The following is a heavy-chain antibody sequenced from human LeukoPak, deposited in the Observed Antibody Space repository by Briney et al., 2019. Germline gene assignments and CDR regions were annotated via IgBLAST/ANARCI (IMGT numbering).Heavy chain of an antibody. D-gene: IGHD6-13*01. J-gene: IGHJ1*01. Sequence: GGSLRLSCAASGFIFSTYSMNWVRQSPGKGLEWVSSISGGSKYIYYADSVKGRFTISRDNAKNSLFLQMNSLRAEDTAVYYCARDFGDSSEYFQHWGQGTLVTVSS. CDR1: GFIFSTYS. V-gene: IGHV3-21*01. CDR2: ISGGSKYI. CDR3: ARDFGDSSEYFQH.